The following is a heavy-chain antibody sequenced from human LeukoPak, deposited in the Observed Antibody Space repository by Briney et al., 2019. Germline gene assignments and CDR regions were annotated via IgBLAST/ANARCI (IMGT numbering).Heavy chain of an antibody. V-gene: IGHV4-4*02. CDR3: ARRYCSGGTCFDY. D-gene: IGHD2-15*01. CDR2: MYHTGTT. Sequence: SETLSLTCAVSGASISSNNWWNWVRQSPGKGLEWIGEMYHTGTTNYNASLRSRVTVSVDKSKNQFSLKLTSVTAADTAVYYCARRYCSGGTCFDYWGQGTQVTVSS. J-gene: IGHJ4*02. CDR1: GASISSNNW.